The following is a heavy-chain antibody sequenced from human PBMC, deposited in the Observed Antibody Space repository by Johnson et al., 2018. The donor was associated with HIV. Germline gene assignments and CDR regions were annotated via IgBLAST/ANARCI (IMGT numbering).Heavy chain of an antibody. CDR1: GFTLSDFY. Sequence: VQLVESGGGLVKPGGSLRLSCAASGFTLSDFYMSWIRQAPGKGPEWLSYISASGSSIYYTDSLKGRFTISRDNAKNSLYLKMNSPKAEDTGVYYCARYSHPCGGEHVGYAFDIWGRGTMVTVSS. J-gene: IGHJ3*02. CDR2: ISASGSSI. V-gene: IGHV3-11*04. D-gene: IGHD2-21*01. CDR3: ARYSHPCGGEHVGYAFDI.